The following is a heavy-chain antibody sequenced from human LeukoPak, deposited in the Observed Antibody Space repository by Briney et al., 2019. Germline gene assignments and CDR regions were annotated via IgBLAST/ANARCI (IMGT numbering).Heavy chain of an antibody. J-gene: IGHJ6*02. CDR2: IYTSGST. CDR3: ARGLGGKQWLGFYYYGMDV. CDR1: GGSISSYY. D-gene: IGHD6-19*01. Sequence: PSETLSLTCTVSGGSISSYYWSWIRQPAGKGLEWIGRIYTSGSTNYNPSLKSRVTMSVDTSKNQFSLKLSSVTAADTAVYYCARGLGGKQWLGFYYYGMDVWGQGTTVTVSS. V-gene: IGHV4-4*07.